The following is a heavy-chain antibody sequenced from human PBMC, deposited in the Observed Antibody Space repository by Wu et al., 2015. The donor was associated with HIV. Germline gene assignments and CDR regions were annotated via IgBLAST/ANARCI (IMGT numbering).Heavy chain of an antibody. CDR2: INPNSGGT. V-gene: IGHV1-2*02. Sequence: QVQLVQSGADVKKPGASVKVSCQASGYTFIDYFIHWVRQAPGQGLEWMGWINPNSGGTNYAQKFQGRVTMTRDTSISTAYMELSRLRSDDTAVYYCASGARGGNYYYYMDVWGKGTTVTVSS. J-gene: IGHJ6*03. CDR1: GYTFIDYF. D-gene: IGHD3-16*01. CDR3: ASGARGGNYYYYMDV.